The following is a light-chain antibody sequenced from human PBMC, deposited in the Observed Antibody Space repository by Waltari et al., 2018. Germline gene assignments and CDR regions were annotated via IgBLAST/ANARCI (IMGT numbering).Light chain of an antibody. CDR1: TRDVGGYNY. CDR2: DVS. Sequence: QSALTQPASVSGSPGQSITISCTGTTRDVGGYNYVSWYQQHPGKAPKLMIFDVSYRPSGVSSRFSGSKSGNTASLTISGLQTEDEADYYCSSYTSSNPVFGGGTKLTVL. V-gene: IGLV2-14*03. J-gene: IGLJ2*01. CDR3: SSYTSSNPV.